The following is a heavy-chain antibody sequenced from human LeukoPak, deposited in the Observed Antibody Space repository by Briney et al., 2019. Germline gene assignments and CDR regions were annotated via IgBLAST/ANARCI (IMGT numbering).Heavy chain of an antibody. V-gene: IGHV4-34*01. Sequence: SETLSLTCAVYGGSFSGYYWSWIRQPPGKGLEWIGEITHSGSTNYNPSLKSRVTISVDTSKNQFSLKLSSVTAADTAVYYCARDREQDDFWSGYAYYYYMDVWGKGTTVTVSS. D-gene: IGHD3-3*01. CDR2: ITHSGST. CDR1: GGSFSGYY. CDR3: ARDREQDDFWSGYAYYYYMDV. J-gene: IGHJ6*03.